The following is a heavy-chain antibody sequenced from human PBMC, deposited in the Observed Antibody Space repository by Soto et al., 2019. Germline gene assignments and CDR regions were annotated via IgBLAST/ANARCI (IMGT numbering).Heavy chain of an antibody. J-gene: IGHJ6*02. CDR1: GGSISSGGYY. V-gene: IGHV4-31*03. CDR3: ARDLVYDSSGYNYYYGMDV. Sequence: LSLTCTVSGGSISSGGYYWSWIRQHPGKGLEWIGYIYYSGSTYYNPSLKSRVTISVDTSKNQFSLKLSSVTAADTAVYYCARDLVYDSSGYNYYYGMDVWGQGTTVTVSS. D-gene: IGHD3-22*01. CDR2: IYYSGST.